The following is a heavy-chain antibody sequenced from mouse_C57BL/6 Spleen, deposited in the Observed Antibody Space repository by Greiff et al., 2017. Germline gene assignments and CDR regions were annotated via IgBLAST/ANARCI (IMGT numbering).Heavy chain of an antibody. CDR3: ARADSPAWFAY. CDR2: IYPGDGDP. V-gene: IGHV1-82*01. Sequence: QVQLQQSGPELVKPGASVKISCKASGYAFSSSWMNWVKQRPGKGLEWIGRIYPGDGDPNYNGKFKGKATLTADKSSSTAYMQLSSLTSEDSAVYFCARADSPAWFAYWGQGTLVTVSA. CDR1: GYAFSSSW. J-gene: IGHJ3*01. D-gene: IGHD3-2*01.